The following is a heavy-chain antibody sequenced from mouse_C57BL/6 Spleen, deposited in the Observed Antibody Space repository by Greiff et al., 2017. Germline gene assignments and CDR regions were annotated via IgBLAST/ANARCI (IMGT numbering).Heavy chain of an antibody. CDR1: GYTFTDYY. CDR3: AREGALTGTFDY. CDR2: INPYNGGT. D-gene: IGHD4-1*01. Sequence: EVQLQQSGPVLVKPGASVKMSCKASGYTFTDYYMNWVKQSHGKSLEWIGVINPYNGGTSYNQKFKGKATLTVDKSSSTAYMELNSLTSEDSAVYYCAREGALTGTFDYWGQGTTLTVSS. V-gene: IGHV1-19*01. J-gene: IGHJ2*01.